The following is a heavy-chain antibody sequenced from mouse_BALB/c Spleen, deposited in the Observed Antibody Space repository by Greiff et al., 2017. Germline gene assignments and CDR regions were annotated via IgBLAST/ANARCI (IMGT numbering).Heavy chain of an antibody. V-gene: IGHV14-3*02. CDR1: GFNIKDYY. J-gene: IGHJ2*01. Sequence: EVQLQQSGAELVKPGASVKLSCKASGFNIKDYYMHWVKQRPEHGLEWIGRIDPADGYTRYDPKFKGKATITADTSSNTAYLQLSSLTSEDTAVYYCTRAYYRNDLFDYWGQGTTLTVSS. D-gene: IGHD2-14*01. CDR3: TRAYYRNDLFDY. CDR2: IDPADGYT.